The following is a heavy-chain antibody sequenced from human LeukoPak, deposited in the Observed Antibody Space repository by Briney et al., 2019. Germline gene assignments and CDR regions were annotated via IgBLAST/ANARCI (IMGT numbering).Heavy chain of an antibody. CDR3: ASYYGG. Sequence: GGSLRLSCAASGFDFSNYWMYWVRQAPGKGLEWVANIKQDGSEKYYVDSVRGRFTISRDNGKNSLSLRMNSLRAEDTAVYYCASYYGGWGQGTLVTVSS. D-gene: IGHD3-22*01. CDR1: GFDFSNYW. J-gene: IGHJ4*02. CDR2: IKQDGSEK. V-gene: IGHV3-7*03.